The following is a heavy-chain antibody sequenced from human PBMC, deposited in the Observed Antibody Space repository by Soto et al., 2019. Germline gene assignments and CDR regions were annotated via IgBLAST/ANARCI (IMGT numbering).Heavy chain of an antibody. V-gene: IGHV3-53*02. Sequence: EVQLVETGGGLIQPGGSLRLSCAASGFTVSSNYMSWVRQAPGKGLEWVSVSYSGGSTYYADSVKGRFTISRDNSQNTLYLQMNSLRAEDTAVYDCARSPGWLVLDYWGQGTLVPVSS. J-gene: IGHJ4*02. D-gene: IGHD5-12*01. CDR1: GFTVSSNY. CDR2: SYSGGST. CDR3: ARSPGWLVLDY.